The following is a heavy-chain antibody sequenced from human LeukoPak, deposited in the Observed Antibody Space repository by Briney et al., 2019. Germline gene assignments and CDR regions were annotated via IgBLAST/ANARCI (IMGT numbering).Heavy chain of an antibody. CDR1: GFTFSSYA. D-gene: IGHD6-19*01. J-gene: IGHJ4*02. Sequence: PGGSLRLSCAASGFTFSSYAMSWARQAPGKGLEWVSAISGSGGSTYYADSVKGRFTISRDNFKNTLFLQMNSLRAEDTAIYYCAKSGGSLAGSLDYWGQGTLVTVSS. CDR2: ISGSGGST. CDR3: AKSGGSLAGSLDY. V-gene: IGHV3-23*01.